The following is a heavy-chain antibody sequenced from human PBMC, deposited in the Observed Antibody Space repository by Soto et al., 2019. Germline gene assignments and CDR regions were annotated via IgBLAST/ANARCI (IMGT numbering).Heavy chain of an antibody. Sequence: GASVKVSCKVSGYTLTELSMHWVRQAPGKGLEWMGGFDPEDGETIYAQKFQGRVTMTEDTSTDTAYMELSSLRSEDTAVYYCATLWFGEPYNWFDPWGQGTLVTVSS. D-gene: IGHD3-10*01. V-gene: IGHV1-24*01. J-gene: IGHJ5*02. CDR1: GYTLTELS. CDR2: FDPEDGET. CDR3: ATLWFGEPYNWFDP.